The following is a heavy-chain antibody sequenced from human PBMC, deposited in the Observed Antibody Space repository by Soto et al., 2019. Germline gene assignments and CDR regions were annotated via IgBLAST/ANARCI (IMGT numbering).Heavy chain of an antibody. CDR2: ISSSGSTI. CDR3: ARLPRVVVPVTFGVYYYYYGMDV. V-gene: IGHV3-48*03. D-gene: IGHD2-2*01. J-gene: IGHJ6*02. CDR1: GFTFSSYE. Sequence: SLRLSFASSGFTFSSYEMNWVRQAPGKGLEWVSYISSSGSTIYYADSVKGLFTISRDNAKNSLYLQMNSLRAEDTAVYYCARLPRVVVPVTFGVYYYYYGMDVWGQGTTVTVSS.